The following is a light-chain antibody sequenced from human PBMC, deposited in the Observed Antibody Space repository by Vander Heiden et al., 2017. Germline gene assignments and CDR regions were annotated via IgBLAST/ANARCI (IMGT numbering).Light chain of an antibody. V-gene: IGLV2-23*01. CDR3: CSYAGSSTWV. J-gene: IGLJ3*02. CDR1: SRYVGSYNL. CDR2: EGS. Sequence: QSALTQPASVSWSPGQSITIPCTGTSRYVGSYNLVSWYQQHTGKAPKLMFYEGSKRPSGVSNRFAGSKSGNTASTTISGLQAEDEADYYCCSYAGSSTWVFGGGTKLTVL.